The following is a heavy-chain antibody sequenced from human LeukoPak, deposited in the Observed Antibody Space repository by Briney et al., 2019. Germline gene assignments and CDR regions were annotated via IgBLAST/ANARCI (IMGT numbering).Heavy chain of an antibody. CDR2: IYYSGST. V-gene: IGHV4-30-4*01. CDR1: GGSVSSGDYY. CDR3: ARVRRLYDYVWGSYLGDAFDI. Sequence: NPSETLSLTCTVSGGSVSSGDYYWSWIRQPPGKGLEWIGYIYYSGSTYSNPSLKSRVTISVDTSKNQFSLKLSSVTAADTAVYYCARVRRLYDYVWGSYLGDAFDIWGQGTMVTVSS. D-gene: IGHD3-16*01. J-gene: IGHJ3*02.